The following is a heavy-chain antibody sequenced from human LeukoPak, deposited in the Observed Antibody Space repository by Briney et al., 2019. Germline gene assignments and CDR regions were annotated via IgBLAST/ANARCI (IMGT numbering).Heavy chain of an antibody. CDR3: ARSPVDYYDSSGYYDDY. CDR2: IYPGDSDT. D-gene: IGHD3-22*01. V-gene: IGHV5-51*01. Sequence: GESLKISCKGSGYSFTSYWIGWVRQMPGKGLEWMGIIYPGDSDTRYSPSFQGQVTISADKSISTAYLQWSSLKASDTAMYYCARSPVDYYDSSGYYDDYWGQGTLVTVSS. CDR1: GYSFTSYW. J-gene: IGHJ4*02.